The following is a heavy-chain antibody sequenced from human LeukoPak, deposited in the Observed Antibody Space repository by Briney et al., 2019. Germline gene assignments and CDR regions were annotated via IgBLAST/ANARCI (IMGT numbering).Heavy chain of an antibody. Sequence: GGSLRLSCAASGFTFSSYAMSWVRQAPGKGLEWVSVICGSGDSTYYADSVKGRFTMSRDNSKATLYLQMNSLTVADTAMYYCAKGPIASCYTCSDSWGQGTQVTVSS. J-gene: IGHJ4*02. V-gene: IGHV3-23*01. CDR1: GFTFSSYA. CDR2: ICGSGDST. CDR3: AKGPIASCYTCSDS. D-gene: IGHD2-2*02.